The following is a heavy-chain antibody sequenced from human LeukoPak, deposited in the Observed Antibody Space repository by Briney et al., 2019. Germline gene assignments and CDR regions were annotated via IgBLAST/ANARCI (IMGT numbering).Heavy chain of an antibody. V-gene: IGHV3-23*01. CDR2: ISGSGGST. CDR3: AKAPLYYDYVWGSYPDY. CDR1: GFTFSSYA. Sequence: GGSLRLSCAASGFTFSSYAMSWVRQAPGKGLEWVSAISGSGGSTYYADSVKGRFTISRDNSKNTLYLQTNSLRAEDTAVYYCAKAPLYYDYVWGSYPDYWGQGTLVTVSS. D-gene: IGHD3-16*02. J-gene: IGHJ4*02.